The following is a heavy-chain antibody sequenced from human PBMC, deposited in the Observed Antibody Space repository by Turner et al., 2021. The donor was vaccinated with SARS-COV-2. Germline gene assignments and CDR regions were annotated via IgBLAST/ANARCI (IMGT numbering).Heavy chain of an antibody. D-gene: IGHD4-4*01. CDR3: AKQQGLYSNPMYYFDY. J-gene: IGHJ4*02. V-gene: IGHV3-30*18. CDR1: GFTFSSYG. Sequence: QEQLVESGGGVVQPGRSLRLSCAASGFTFSSYGMHWVRQAPGKGLEWVAVTSYDGSNKYYADSVKGRFTISRDNSKNTLYLQMNSLRAEDTAVYYCAKQQGLYSNPMYYFDYWGQGTLVTVS. CDR2: TSYDGSNK.